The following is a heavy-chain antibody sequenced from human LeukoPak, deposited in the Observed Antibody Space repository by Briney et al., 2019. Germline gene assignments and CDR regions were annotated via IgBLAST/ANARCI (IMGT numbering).Heavy chain of an antibody. CDR2: IIPILGIA. D-gene: IGHD3-22*01. Sequence: GSSVKVSCKASGGTFSSYAISWVRQAPGQGLEWMGRIIPILGIANYAQKFQGRVTITADKSTSTAYMELSSLRSEDTAVYYCAGFGSLYDSSGYYYGNIDYWGQGTLVIVSS. V-gene: IGHV1-69*04. CDR3: AGFGSLYDSSGYYYGNIDY. J-gene: IGHJ4*02. CDR1: GGTFSSYA.